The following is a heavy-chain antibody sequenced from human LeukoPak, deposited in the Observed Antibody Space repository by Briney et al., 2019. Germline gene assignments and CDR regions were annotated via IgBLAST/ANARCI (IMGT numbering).Heavy chain of an antibody. CDR1: GFTFSTYA. CDR2: TSDSGYNT. V-gene: IGHV3-23*01. Sequence: GGSLRLSCAASGFTFSTYAMSWVRQAPGKGLEWVSGTSDSGYNTYYADSVKGRFTISRDNFKSTLYLQMNSLRAEDTAVYCCAKGQWLVPIDYWGQGTLVTVSS. J-gene: IGHJ4*02. CDR3: AKGQWLVPIDY. D-gene: IGHD6-19*01.